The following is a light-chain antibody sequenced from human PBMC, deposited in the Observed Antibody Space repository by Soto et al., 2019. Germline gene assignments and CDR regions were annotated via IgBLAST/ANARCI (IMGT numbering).Light chain of an antibody. J-gene: IGKJ4*01. Sequence: IVMTQFPDSLAVSLGERATINCKSSQSISSGYLAWYQQKPGQAPRLLIYGATSRATGIPGRFSGSGSGTDFTLTVSGLEPEDFAVYYCQQYRSPPPTFGGGTKVEI. CDR1: QSISSGY. CDR2: GAT. V-gene: IGKV3-20*01. CDR3: QQYRSPPPT.